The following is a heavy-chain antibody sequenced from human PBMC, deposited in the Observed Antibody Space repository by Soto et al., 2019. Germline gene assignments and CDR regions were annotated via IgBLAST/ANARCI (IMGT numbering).Heavy chain of an antibody. CDR1: GFIFGHYA. CDR3: GRVSSASGTFGWLDP. D-gene: IGHD3-10*01. CDR2: ISGRGDST. V-gene: IGHV3-23*01. Sequence: EEQLLESGGGLVQPGGSLRLSCAGSGFIFGHYAMTWVRQAPGKGLEWISAISGRGDSTYYADAVKGRFTISRDNSKNLLYLQMTSLRVEDTAVYFCGRVSSASGTFGWLDPWGQGTLVTVSS. J-gene: IGHJ5*02.